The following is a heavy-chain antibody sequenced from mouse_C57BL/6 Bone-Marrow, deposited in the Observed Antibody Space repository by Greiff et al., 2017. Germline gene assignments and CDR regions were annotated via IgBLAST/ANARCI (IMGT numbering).Heavy chain of an antibody. CDR1: GYTFTSYW. D-gene: IGHD2-2*01. CDR2: IYPGSGST. Sequence: QVQLQQSGAELVKPGASVKMSCKASGYTFTSYWITWVKQRPGQGLEWIGDIYPGSGSTNYNEKFKSKATLTVDTSSRTAYMQLSSLTSEDSAVYYCAREEPYGYLYAMDYWGQGTSVTVSS. CDR3: AREEPYGYLYAMDY. J-gene: IGHJ4*01. V-gene: IGHV1-55*01.